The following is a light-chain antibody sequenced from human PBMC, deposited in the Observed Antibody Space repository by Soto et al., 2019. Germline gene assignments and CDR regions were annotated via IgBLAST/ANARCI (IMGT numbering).Light chain of an antibody. CDR1: QSLSVSY. CDR2: STS. CDR3: HQYDSWT. V-gene: IGKV3-20*01. J-gene: IGKJ1*01. Sequence: EIVLTQSPGTLSLSPGDRATLSCRASQSLSVSYIAWYQQKPGQAPRLLIYSTSTRAAGIPDRSTGRGSGTHFTLAISRLEPEDFAVYYCHQYDSWTFGQGTKVDIK.